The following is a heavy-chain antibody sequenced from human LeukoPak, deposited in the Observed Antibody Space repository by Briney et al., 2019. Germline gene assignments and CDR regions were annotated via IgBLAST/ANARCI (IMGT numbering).Heavy chain of an antibody. CDR3: XXXXXXXXTGXXXFDP. V-gene: IGHV3-21*01. CDR2: ISSSSSYI. J-gene: IGHJ5*02. Sequence: CAXXGFTFSSYSMNWVRQAPGKGLEWVSSISSSSSYIYYADSVKGRFTISRDNAKNSLYLQMNSLRAEDTAVYYCXXXXXXXXTGXXXFDPWGXGXLSPSPQ. CDR1: GFTFSSYS.